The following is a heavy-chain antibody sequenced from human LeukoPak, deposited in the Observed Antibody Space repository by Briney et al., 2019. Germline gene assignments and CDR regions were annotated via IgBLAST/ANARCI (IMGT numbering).Heavy chain of an antibody. CDR2: ISGDGGST. CDR1: GFTFDDYA. V-gene: IGHV3-43*02. D-gene: IGHD3-10*01. J-gene: IGHJ4*02. CDR3: AKGFYYYGSGSYFDY. Sequence: GGSLRLSCAASGFTFDDYAMHWVRQAPGKGPEWVSLISGDGGSTYYADSEKGRFTISRDNSKNSLYLQMNSLRTEDTALYYCAKGFYYYGSGSYFDYWGQGTLVTVSS.